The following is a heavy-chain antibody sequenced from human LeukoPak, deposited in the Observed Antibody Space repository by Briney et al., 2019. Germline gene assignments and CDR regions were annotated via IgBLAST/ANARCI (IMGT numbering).Heavy chain of an antibody. V-gene: IGHV6-1*01. J-gene: IGHJ5*01. CDR1: GDSVSNNSVA. Sequence: SQTLSLTCAISGDSVSNNSVAWNWIRQSPSRGLEWLGRTYYRSKWYYEYAISVKSRININPDTSKNQFSLQLNSVTPEDTAVYYCARGYSLDSWGQGTLVTVSS. CDR2: TYYRSKWYY. CDR3: ARGYSLDS. D-gene: IGHD2-21*01.